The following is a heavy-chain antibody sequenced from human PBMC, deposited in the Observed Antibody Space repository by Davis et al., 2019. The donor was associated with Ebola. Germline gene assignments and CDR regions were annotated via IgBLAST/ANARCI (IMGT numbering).Heavy chain of an antibody. J-gene: IGHJ4*02. V-gene: IGHV3-23*01. CDR1: GFTFSSYA. CDR2: ISGSGGST. D-gene: IGHD3-10*01. CDR3: AKIVGSYGSGEFDY. Sequence: PGGSLRLSCAASGFTFSSYAMSWVRQAPGKGLEWVSAISGSGGSTYYADSVKGRFTISRDNSKNTLYLQMNSLRADDTAIYYCAKIVGSYGSGEFDYWGRGTLVTVSS.